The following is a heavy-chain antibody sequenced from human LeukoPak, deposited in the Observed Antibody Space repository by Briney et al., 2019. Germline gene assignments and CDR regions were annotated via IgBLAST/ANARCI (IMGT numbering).Heavy chain of an antibody. J-gene: IGHJ4*02. CDR1: GFIFSSNW. V-gene: IGHV3-74*01. Sequence: GGSLRLSCAASGFIFSSNWMHWVRQAPGKGLVWVSRINEDGSTTNHADSVKGRFTISRDNAKNTLYMQMNSLRAEDTAVYYCARDSIYYFDYWGQGTLVTVSS. CDR3: ARDSIYYFDY. D-gene: IGHD2/OR15-2a*01. CDR2: INEDGSTT.